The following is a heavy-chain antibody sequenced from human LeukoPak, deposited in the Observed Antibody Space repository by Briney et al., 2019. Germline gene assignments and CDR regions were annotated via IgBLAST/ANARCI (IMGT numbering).Heavy chain of an antibody. D-gene: IGHD4-23*01. CDR1: GGSFSGYY. CDR3: ARVSAVVTLGY. J-gene: IGHJ4*02. CDR2: INHSGST. Sequence: ASETLSLTCAVYGGSFSGYYWSWIRQPPGKGLEWIGEINHSGSTNYNPSLKSRVTISVDTSKNQFSLKLSSVTAADTAVYHCARVSAVVTLGYWGQGTLVTVSS. V-gene: IGHV4-34*01.